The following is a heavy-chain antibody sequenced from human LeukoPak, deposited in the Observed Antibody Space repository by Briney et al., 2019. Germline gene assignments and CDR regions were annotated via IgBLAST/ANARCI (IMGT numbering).Heavy chain of an antibody. Sequence: GGSLRLSCSVSGFTFSNYWTNWVRQAPGKGLEWVANIKADGSEKYYVDSVKGRFTISRDNAKNSLHLQMNSLSVEDTAVYYCASTNSLDYWGQGTLVTVPS. CDR3: ASTNSLDY. J-gene: IGHJ4*02. V-gene: IGHV3-7*01. CDR2: IKADGSEK. D-gene: IGHD4-23*01. CDR1: GFTFSNYW.